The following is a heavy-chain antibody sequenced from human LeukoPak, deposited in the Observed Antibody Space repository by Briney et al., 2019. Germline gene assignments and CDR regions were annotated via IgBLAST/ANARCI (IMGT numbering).Heavy chain of an antibody. J-gene: IGHJ4*02. D-gene: IGHD3-22*01. V-gene: IGHV4-34*01. CDR3: ARVGRYYYDSSGYYYPLSLYDY. CDR2: INHSGST. CDR1: GGSFSGYY. Sequence: SETLSLTCAVYGGSFSGYYWSWIRQPPGKGLEWIGEINHSGSTNYNPSLKSRVTISVDTSKNQFSLKLSSVTAADTAVYYCARVGRYYYDSSGYYYPLSLYDYWGQGTLVTVSS.